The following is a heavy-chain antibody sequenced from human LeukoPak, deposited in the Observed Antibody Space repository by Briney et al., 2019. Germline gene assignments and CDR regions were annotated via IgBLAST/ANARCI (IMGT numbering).Heavy chain of an antibody. J-gene: IGHJ6*03. Sequence: GGFLRLSCVASGFTFNSYNMNWVRQAPGKGLEWVSSISGSSSYKYSADSLSGRFTISRDNARNSLYLQMNSLRVEDTAVYYCARFSDDYYYYYMDVWGKGTTVTVSS. V-gene: IGHV3-21*01. CDR1: GFTFNSYN. CDR2: ISGSSSYK. CDR3: ARFSDDYYYYYMDV.